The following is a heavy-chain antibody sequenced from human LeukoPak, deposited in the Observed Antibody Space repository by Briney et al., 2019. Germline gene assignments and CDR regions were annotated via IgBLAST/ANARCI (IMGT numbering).Heavy chain of an antibody. CDR2: ISYDGSNK. J-gene: IGHJ3*02. CDR1: GFTFSSYA. CDR3: ARERSSGWDAALDI. V-gene: IGHV3-30-3*01. Sequence: GGSLRLSCAASGFTFSSYAMHWVRQAPGKGLEWVAVISYDGSNKYYADSVKGRFTISRDNSKNTLYLQMNSLRAEDTAVYYCARERSSGWDAALDIWGQGTMVTVSS. D-gene: IGHD6-19*01.